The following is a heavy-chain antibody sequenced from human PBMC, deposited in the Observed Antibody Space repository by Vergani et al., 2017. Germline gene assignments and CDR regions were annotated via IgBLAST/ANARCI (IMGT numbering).Heavy chain of an antibody. V-gene: IGHV4-34*01. CDR3: ARGQRAAAAPADYYYMDV. J-gene: IGHJ6*03. Sequence: QVQLQQWGAGLLKPSETLSLTCAVYGGSFSGYYWSWIRQPPGKGLEWIGEINHSGSTNYNPSLKSRVTISVDTSKNQFSLKLSSVTAADTAVYYCARGQRAAAAPADYYYMDVWGKGTTVTVSS. D-gene: IGHD6-13*01. CDR2: INHSGST. CDR1: GGSFSGYY.